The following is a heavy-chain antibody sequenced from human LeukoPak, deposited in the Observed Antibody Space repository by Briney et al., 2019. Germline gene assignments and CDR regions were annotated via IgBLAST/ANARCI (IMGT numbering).Heavy chain of an antibody. D-gene: IGHD2-15*01. Sequence: GGSLRLSCAASGFTFSSYAMSWVRQAPGKGLEWVSAISGSGGSTYYADSVKGRFTMSRDNGKNSLYLQMNSLGPEDTALYYCAKARKRYCSGATCYYFDSWGQGTLVTVSS. CDR1: GFTFSSYA. CDR3: AKARKRYCSGATCYYFDS. V-gene: IGHV3-23*01. J-gene: IGHJ4*02. CDR2: ISGSGGST.